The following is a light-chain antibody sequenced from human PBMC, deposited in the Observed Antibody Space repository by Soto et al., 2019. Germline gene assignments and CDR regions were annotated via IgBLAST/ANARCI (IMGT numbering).Light chain of an antibody. CDR1: QSISSNF. CDR3: QHYNYWPPKT. CDR2: GAS. J-gene: IGKJ1*01. V-gene: IGKV3-15*01. Sequence: EIVLTQSPGTLSLSPGEGATLSCRASQSISSNFLAWYQQKRGQAPRLLIHGASNRATGIPARLSGSGSGTDFTLTISSLQSEDFAVYYCQHYNYWPPKTFGQGTKVDI.